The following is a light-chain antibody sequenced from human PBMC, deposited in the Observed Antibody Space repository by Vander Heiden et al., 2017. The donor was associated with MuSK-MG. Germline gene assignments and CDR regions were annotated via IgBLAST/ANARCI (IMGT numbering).Light chain of an antibody. V-gene: IGLV2-8*01. J-gene: IGLJ2*01. CDR1: SSDVGGYNY. CDR2: EVS. Sequence: QSALTQPPSASGSPGPSVTISCTGTSSDVGGYNYVSWYQQHPGKAPKLMIYEVSKRPSGVPDRFSGSKSGNTASLTVSGLQAEEEADYYCSSYAGSNNFVVFGGGTKLTVL. CDR3: SSYAGSNNFVV.